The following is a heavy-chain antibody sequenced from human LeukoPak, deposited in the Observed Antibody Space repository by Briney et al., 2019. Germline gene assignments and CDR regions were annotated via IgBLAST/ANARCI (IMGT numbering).Heavy chain of an antibody. CDR2: FDPEDGET. Sequence: ASVKVSCKVSGYTLTELSMHWVRQAPGKGLEWMGGFDPEDGETIYAQKFQGRVTMTEDTSTDTAYMELSSLRSEDTAVYYCAPTGDKWYYFDYWGQGTLVTVSS. J-gene: IGHJ4*02. D-gene: IGHD7-27*01. V-gene: IGHV1-24*01. CDR3: APTGDKWYYFDY. CDR1: GYTLTELS.